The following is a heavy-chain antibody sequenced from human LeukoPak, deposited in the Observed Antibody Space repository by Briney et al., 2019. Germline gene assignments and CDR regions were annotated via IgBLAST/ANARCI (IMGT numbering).Heavy chain of an antibody. V-gene: IGHV3-43*01. CDR3: AKSGRFLEWFGGIDY. Sequence: GGSLRLSCAASGFTFDDYTMHWVRQAPGKGLEWVSLISWDGGSTYYADSVKGRFTISRDNSKNSLYLKMNSLRTEDTALYYCAKSGRFLEWFGGIDYWGQGTLVTVSS. CDR1: GFTFDDYT. D-gene: IGHD3-3*01. CDR2: ISWDGGST. J-gene: IGHJ4*02.